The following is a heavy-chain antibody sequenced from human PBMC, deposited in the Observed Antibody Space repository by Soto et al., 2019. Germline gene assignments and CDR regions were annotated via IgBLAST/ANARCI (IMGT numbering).Heavy chain of an antibody. CDR2: LSGSGDST. D-gene: IGHD6-19*01. V-gene: IGHV3-23*01. J-gene: IGHJ4*02. CDR1: GFTFSRCA. CDR3: AKQRAGSGQYFDY. Sequence: HPGGSLRLSCAASGFTFSRCAMSWVRQAPGKGLEWVSTLSGSGDSTNYADSVKGRFTISRDNSKNTLYLQMNSLRAEDTAVYYCAKQRAGSGQYFDYWGQGTLVTVYS.